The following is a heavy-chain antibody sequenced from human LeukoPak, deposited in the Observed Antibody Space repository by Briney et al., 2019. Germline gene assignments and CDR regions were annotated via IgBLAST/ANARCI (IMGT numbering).Heavy chain of an antibody. CDR2: ISFDGSGQ. D-gene: IGHD6-13*01. CDR1: GFTFTAYG. CDR3: AKSQQQLDFDY. Sequence: GGSLRLSCAASGFTFTAYGMPWVRQAPGKGLEWLAVISFDGSGQYYADSVKGRFTISRDNSKNTLCLQMNSLRAEDTAVYYCAKSQQQLDFDYWGQGTLVTVSS. J-gene: IGHJ4*02. V-gene: IGHV3-30*18.